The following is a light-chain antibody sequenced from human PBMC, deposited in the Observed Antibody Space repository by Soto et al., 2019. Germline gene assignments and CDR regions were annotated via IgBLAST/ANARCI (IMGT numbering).Light chain of an antibody. CDR2: GAS. Sequence: EIVLTQSPGTLSLSPGERATLSCRASQIVSSSYLAWYQQKPGQAPRLLIYGASSRATGIPDRFSGSGSGTDFTLTISRLEPEDFAVYYCQQYCSSPLTFGGGTKVEIK. CDR1: QIVSSSY. J-gene: IGKJ4*01. V-gene: IGKV3-20*01. CDR3: QQYCSSPLT.